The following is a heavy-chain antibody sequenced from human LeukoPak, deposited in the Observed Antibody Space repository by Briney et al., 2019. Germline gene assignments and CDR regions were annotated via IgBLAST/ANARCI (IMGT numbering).Heavy chain of an antibody. J-gene: IGHJ3*01. CDR1: GGSISNYY. D-gene: IGHD2-2*01. CDR2: MYYSGST. V-gene: IGHV4-59*08. CDR3: ARSPCTSASCPRRNVFDV. Sequence: SETLSLTCTVSGGSISNYYWSWIRQPPGKGLEWIGYMYYSGSTNYNPSLESRVTISGESSKNQFSLKLSSVTAADTAVYYCARSPCTSASCPRRNVFDVWGQGTMVTVSS.